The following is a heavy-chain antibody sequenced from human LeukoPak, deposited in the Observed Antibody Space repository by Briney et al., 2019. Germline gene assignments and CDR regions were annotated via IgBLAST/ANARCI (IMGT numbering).Heavy chain of an antibody. V-gene: IGHV1-58*01. D-gene: IGHD6-19*01. CDR2: IVVGSGNT. CDR3: AAGFGSGWYDAFDI. J-gene: IGHJ3*02. Sequence: SVKVSCKASGFSFTSPAVQWVRQARGQRLEWIGWIVVGSGNTNYAQKFQERVTITRDMSPSTAYMELRSLRSEDTAVYYCAAGFGSGWYDAFDIWGQGTMVTVSS. CDR1: GFSFTSPA.